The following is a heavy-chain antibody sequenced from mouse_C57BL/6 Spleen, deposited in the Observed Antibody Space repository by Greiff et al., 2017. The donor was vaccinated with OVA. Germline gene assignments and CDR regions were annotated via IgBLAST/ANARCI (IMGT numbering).Heavy chain of an antibody. J-gene: IGHJ3*01. CDR2: IYPRSGNT. V-gene: IGHV1-81*01. D-gene: IGHD1-1*01. Sequence: QVQLKQSGAGLARPGASVKLSCKASGYTFTSYGISWVKQRTGQGLEWIGEIYPRSGNTYYNEKFKGKATLTADKSSSTAYMELRSLTSEDSAVYFCAREGTYYGSSFAYWGQGTLVTVSA. CDR1: GYTFTSYG. CDR3: AREGTYYGSSFAY.